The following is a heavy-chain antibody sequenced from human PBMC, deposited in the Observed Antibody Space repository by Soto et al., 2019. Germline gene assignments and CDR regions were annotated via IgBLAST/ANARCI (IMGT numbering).Heavy chain of an antibody. V-gene: IGHV3-11*01. D-gene: IGHD6-19*01. CDR3: ARGEGDSSGWYYVFDY. CDR1: GFPFSDYY. J-gene: IGHJ4*02. Sequence: GGSLRLSCAASGFPFSDYYMSWIRQAPGKGLEWVSYISSSGSTIYYADSVKGRFTISRDNAKNSLYLQMNSLRAEDTAVYYCARGEGDSSGWYYVFDYWGQGTLVTVSS. CDR2: ISSSGSTI.